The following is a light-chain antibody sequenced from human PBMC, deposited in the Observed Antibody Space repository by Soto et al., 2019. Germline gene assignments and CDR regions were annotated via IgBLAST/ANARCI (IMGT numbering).Light chain of an antibody. CDR1: SSDVGGYNY. CDR3: SSYAGSNNPWV. Sequence: QPVLTQPPSASGSPGQSVTISCTGTSSDVGGYNYVSWYQQHPGKAPKLMIYEVSKRPSGVPDRFSGSKSGNTASLTVSGLQAEDEADYYCSSYAGSNNPWVFGGGTQLTVL. V-gene: IGLV2-8*01. CDR2: EVS. J-gene: IGLJ3*02.